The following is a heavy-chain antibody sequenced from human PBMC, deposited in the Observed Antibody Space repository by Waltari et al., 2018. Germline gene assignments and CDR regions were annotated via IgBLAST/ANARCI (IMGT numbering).Heavy chain of an antibody. J-gene: IGHJ4*02. CDR1: GFTFSSYW. CDR3: ARDLMWGSGWSPPSDY. V-gene: IGHV3-7*01. Sequence: EVQLVESGGGLVQPGGSLRLSCAASGFTFSSYWMSWVRQAPGKGLEWVGNIKQDGSEKYYVDAVKGRFTIARDNAKNSLYLQMNSLRAEDTAVYYCARDLMWGSGWSPPSDYWGQGTLVTVSS. D-gene: IGHD6-19*01. CDR2: IKQDGSEK.